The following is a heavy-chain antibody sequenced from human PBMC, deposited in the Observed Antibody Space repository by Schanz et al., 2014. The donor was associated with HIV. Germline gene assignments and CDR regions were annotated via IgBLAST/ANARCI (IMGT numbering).Heavy chain of an antibody. CDR1: GFRFRSYW. CDR3: AKSNGGDTAVVQYYFDY. CDR2: IKEDGIEQ. D-gene: IGHD5-18*01. Sequence: ESGGSLVQPGGSLRLSCAASGFRFRSYWMSWVRQAPGKGLEWVANIKEDGIEQYYVDSVKGRFTISRDNAKNSLYLNMYSLRAEDTAVYFCAKSNGGDTAVVQYYFDYWGQGTLVSVSS. V-gene: IGHV3-7*01. J-gene: IGHJ4*02.